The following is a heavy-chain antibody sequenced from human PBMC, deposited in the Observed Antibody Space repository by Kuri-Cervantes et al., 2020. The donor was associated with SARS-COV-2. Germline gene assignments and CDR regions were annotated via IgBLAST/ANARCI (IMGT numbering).Heavy chain of an antibody. Sequence: GGSLRLSCVASGFTFSSYAMHWVRQAPGRGLEWVAVISYDGSNKYYADSVKGRFTISRDNSKNTLYLQMNSLRAEDTAVYYCARDLFYDTAYGMDVWGQGTTVTVSS. J-gene: IGHJ6*02. CDR1: GFTFSSYA. CDR3: ARDLFYDTAYGMDV. CDR2: ISYDGSNK. V-gene: IGHV3-30-3*01. D-gene: IGHD3-22*01.